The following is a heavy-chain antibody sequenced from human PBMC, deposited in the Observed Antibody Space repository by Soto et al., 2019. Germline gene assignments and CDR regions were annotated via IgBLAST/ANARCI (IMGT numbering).Heavy chain of an antibody. CDR2: ISGSGGST. Sequence: EVQLLESGGGLVQPGGSLRLSCAASGFTFSSYAMSWVRQAPGKGLEWVSAISGSGGSTYYADSVKGRFTISRDNSKNTLYLQMNSLRAEDTAVYYCVKEVRIQLWLRLEYYYYGMDVWGQGTTVTVSS. CDR3: VKEVRIQLWLRLEYYYYGMDV. J-gene: IGHJ6*02. CDR1: GFTFSSYA. V-gene: IGHV3-23*01. D-gene: IGHD5-18*01.